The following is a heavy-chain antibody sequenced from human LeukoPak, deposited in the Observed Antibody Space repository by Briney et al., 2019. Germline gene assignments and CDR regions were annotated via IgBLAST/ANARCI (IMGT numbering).Heavy chain of an antibody. V-gene: IGHV3-33*08. CDR3: ARDRFRDSAWIFPPGY. CDR1: GFTFGNFG. D-gene: IGHD2-2*03. Sequence: PGGSLRLSCVASGFTFGNFGMQWVRQAPGKGLEWVASIWSDADRQFYSDSVNGRYTISRDDSKNTLYLQINSLRVEDTASYYCARDRFRDSAWIFPPGYWGQGTVVIVSS. J-gene: IGHJ4*02. CDR2: IWSDADRQ.